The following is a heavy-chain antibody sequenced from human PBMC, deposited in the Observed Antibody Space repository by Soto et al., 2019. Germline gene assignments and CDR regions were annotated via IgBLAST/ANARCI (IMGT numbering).Heavy chain of an antibody. CDR1: GFTFDDYA. CDR3: AKSSDYASGAFDI. Sequence: EVQLVESGGGLVQPGRSLRLSCAASGFTFDDYAMHWVRQAPGKGLEWVSGISWNSGSIGYADSVKGRFTISRDNAKNSLSLQMNSLRAEDTALYYCAKSSDYASGAFDIWGQGTMVTVSS. D-gene: IGHD1-26*01. J-gene: IGHJ3*02. V-gene: IGHV3-9*01. CDR2: ISWNSGSI.